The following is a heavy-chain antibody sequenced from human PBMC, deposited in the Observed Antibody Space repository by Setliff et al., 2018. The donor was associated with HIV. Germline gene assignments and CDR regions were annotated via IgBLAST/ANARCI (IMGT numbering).Heavy chain of an antibody. J-gene: IGHJ4*02. CDR2: IYTNGST. D-gene: IGHD3-10*01. V-gene: IGHV4-4*08. Sequence: PSETLSLTCTVSGGSISSYFWSWIRQPPGKGLEWIGYIYTNGSTYYNPSLKTRVTISVDGSKNQFSLKLKSVTAADTAVYYCARWHPPYGFWEEDYWGQGTLVTVSS. CDR3: ARWHPPYGFWEEDY. CDR1: GGSISSYF.